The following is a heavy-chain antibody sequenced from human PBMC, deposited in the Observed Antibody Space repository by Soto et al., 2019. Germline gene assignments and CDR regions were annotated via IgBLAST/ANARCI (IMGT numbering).Heavy chain of an antibody. CDR3: ASRIVGAPDSYYYYGMDV. CDR2: IIPIFGTA. J-gene: IGHJ6*02. D-gene: IGHD1-26*01. V-gene: IGHV1-69*13. Sequence: ASVKVSCKASGGTFSSYAISWVRQAPGQGLEWMGGIIPIFGTANYAQKFQGRVTITADESTSTAYMELSSLRSEDTAVYYCASRIVGAPDSYYYYGMDVWGQGTTVTVSS. CDR1: GGTFSSYA.